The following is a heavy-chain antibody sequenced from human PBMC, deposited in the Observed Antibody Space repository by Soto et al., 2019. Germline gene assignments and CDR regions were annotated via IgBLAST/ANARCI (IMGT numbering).Heavy chain of an antibody. CDR3: GRESSGSGWSFDF. J-gene: IGHJ4*02. CDR2: INTYNQKT. Sequence: QVQLVQSGAEVKKPGASVKVSCKASGYTFTNYPITWVRQAPGQGLEWMGWINTYNQKTIYAQKFQGRVTMTTDTSTSTSYLELGSLRSDDTAVYYCGRESSGSGWSFDFWGQGSLVTVSS. V-gene: IGHV1-18*04. CDR1: GYTFTNYP. D-gene: IGHD6-19*01.